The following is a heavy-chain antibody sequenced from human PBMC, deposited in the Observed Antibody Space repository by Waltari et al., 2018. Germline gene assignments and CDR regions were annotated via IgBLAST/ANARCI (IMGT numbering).Heavy chain of an antibody. D-gene: IGHD2-2*01. CDR1: GYTLTSYY. V-gene: IGHV1-2*06. CDR3: ARESAFSTSWYPGFDP. Sequence: QVQLVQSGAEVKKPGASVKVSCKASGYTLTSYYMHWVRQAPGQGLEGMGRINPTSGDTTDARKCQDRVTRTRDTSVNTAYMVVGRLTSDDTAVYFCARESAFSTSWYPGFDPWGQGTLVTVAS. CDR2: INPTSGDT. J-gene: IGHJ5*02.